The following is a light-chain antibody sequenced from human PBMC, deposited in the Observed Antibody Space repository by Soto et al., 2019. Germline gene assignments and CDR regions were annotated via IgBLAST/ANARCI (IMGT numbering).Light chain of an antibody. CDR1: SSNIGSNY. Sequence: QSVLTQPPSASGTPGQRVTISCSGSSSNIGSNYVYWYQQLPGTAPKLLVLDDNQRPSGVPDRFSDSKSGTSASLAISGLRSEDEADYYCAAWDNSLSGRVFGGGTKVTVL. CDR2: DDN. J-gene: IGLJ3*02. V-gene: IGLV1-47*02. CDR3: AAWDNSLSGRV.